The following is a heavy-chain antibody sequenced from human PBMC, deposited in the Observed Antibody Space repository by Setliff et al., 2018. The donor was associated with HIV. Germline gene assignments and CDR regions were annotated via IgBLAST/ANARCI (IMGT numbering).Heavy chain of an antibody. CDR2: ISYSGST. V-gene: IGHV4-39*01. CDR3: ARDDDATSHYSRFDY. D-gene: IGHD1-26*01. CDR1: GGSVIISHYY. J-gene: IGHJ4*02. Sequence: SETLSLTCTVSGGSVIISHYYWAWIRQPPGKGLEWIGSISYSGSTYYNPSLKSRITISVDTSKNQFSLKLTSVTAADTAVYYCARDDDATSHYSRFDYWGQGTPVTVSS.